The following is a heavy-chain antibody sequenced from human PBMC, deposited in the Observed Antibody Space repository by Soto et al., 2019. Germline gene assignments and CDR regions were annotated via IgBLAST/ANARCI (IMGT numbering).Heavy chain of an antibody. CDR1: GYTFTNYD. CDR2: MNPNTGNT. V-gene: IGHV1-8*01. J-gene: IGHJ4*02. D-gene: IGHD6-13*01. CDR3: ARASLIAVVGLKYYFDY. Sequence: ASVKVSCKASGYTFTNYDINWVRQATGQGLEWMGWMNPNTGNTGYTQKFQGRVTMTRNTSINTAFMELSSLRSEDTAVYYCARASLIAVVGLKYYFDYWGQGALVTVSS.